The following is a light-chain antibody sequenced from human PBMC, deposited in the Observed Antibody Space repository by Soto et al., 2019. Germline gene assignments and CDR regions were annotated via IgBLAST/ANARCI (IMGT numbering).Light chain of an antibody. J-gene: IGKJ1*01. V-gene: IGKV1-5*01. CDR2: DVS. CDR3: QQYKDYGYT. Sequence: IHMTLSPSILSASVGDRVTITCRASQSISSWLAWYQQKPGKAPNLLISDVSTLERGVPSRFSGSGSATEFTLTISGLQPDDFATYYCQQYKDYGYTFGQGTKVDIK. CDR1: QSISSW.